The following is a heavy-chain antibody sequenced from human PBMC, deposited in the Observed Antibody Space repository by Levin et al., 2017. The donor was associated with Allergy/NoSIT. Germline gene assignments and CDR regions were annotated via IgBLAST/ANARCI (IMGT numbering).Heavy chain of an antibody. CDR3: AKDWGGDYGDYISCPIN. J-gene: IGHJ4*02. CDR1: GFTFSSYG. CDR2: ISYDGSNK. Sequence: GGSLRLSCAASGFTFSSYGMHWVRQAPGKGLEWVAVISYDGSNKYYADSVKGRFTISRDSSKNTLYLQMNSLRAGDTAVYYCAKDWGGDYGDYISCPINWGQGTLVTVSS. D-gene: IGHD4-17*01. V-gene: IGHV3-30*18.